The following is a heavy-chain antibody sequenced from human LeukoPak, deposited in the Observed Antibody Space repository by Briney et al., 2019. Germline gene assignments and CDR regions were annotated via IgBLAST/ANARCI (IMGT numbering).Heavy chain of an antibody. D-gene: IGHD4-17*01. J-gene: IGHJ4*02. CDR3: ARGGDYGDYGLYYFDY. V-gene: IGHV3-30-3*01. Sequence: PGGSLRLSCAGSGFTFSSYAMHWVRQAPGKGLEWVAVISYDGSNKYYADSVKGRFTISRDNSKNTLYLQMNSLRAEDTAVYYCARGGDYGDYGLYYFDYWGQGTLVTVSS. CDR1: GFTFSSYA. CDR2: ISYDGSNK.